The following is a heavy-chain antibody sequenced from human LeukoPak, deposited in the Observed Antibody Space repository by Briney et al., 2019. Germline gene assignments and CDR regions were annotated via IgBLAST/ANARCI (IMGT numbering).Heavy chain of an antibody. CDR1: GFTFSSYA. CDR3: AKGITVIPSFYFDY. J-gene: IGHJ4*02. Sequence: GGSLRLSCAASGFTFSSYAMHWVRQAPGKGLEYVSAISSNGGSTYYANSVKGRFTISRDNSKNTLYLQMNSLRAEDTAVYYCAKGITVIPSFYFDYWGQGTLVTVSS. D-gene: IGHD2-21*01. CDR2: ISSNGGST. V-gene: IGHV3-64*01.